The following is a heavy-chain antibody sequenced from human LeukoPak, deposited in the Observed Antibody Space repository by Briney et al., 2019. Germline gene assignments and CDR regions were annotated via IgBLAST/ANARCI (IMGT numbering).Heavy chain of an antibody. CDR3: AKGSWIQLWSYYDY. D-gene: IGHD5-18*01. V-gene: IGHV3-23*01. J-gene: IGHJ4*02. Sequence: PGGSLRLSCAASGFTFSSYAMSWVRQAPGKGLEWVSAISGSGGSTYYADSVKGRFTISRDNSKNTLYLQMNSLRAEDTAVYYCAKGSWIQLWSYYDYWGQGTLVTVSS. CDR2: ISGSGGST. CDR1: GFTFSSYA.